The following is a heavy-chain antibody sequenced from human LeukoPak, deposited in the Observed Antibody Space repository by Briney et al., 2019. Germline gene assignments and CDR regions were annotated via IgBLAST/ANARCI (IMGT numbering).Heavy chain of an antibody. CDR1: XGSXXXYY. CDR3: AREIVLWFGPAWFDP. J-gene: IGHJ5*02. CDR2: IYYSGST. Sequence: TXSLTXXXXXGSXXXYYWSWIRQPPGKGLEWIGYIYYSGSTNYNPSLKSRVTISVETCKNQFALKLSSVTAADTAVYYCAREIVLWFGPAWFDPWGQGTLVTVSS. D-gene: IGHD3-10*01. V-gene: IGHV4-59*01.